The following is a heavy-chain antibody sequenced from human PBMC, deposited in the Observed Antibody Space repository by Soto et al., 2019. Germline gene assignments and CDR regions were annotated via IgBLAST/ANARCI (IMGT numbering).Heavy chain of an antibody. Sequence: EVQLLESGGGLVQPGGSLRGSCAASGFSFSSYGMSWVRQAPGKGLEWVSALGGGGGTTYYADPVKGRFTISRDNSKNTVYLQMNSLRAEDTAVYFCAKNGPQSTYSSSSTDLDYWGQGTLVTVSS. CDR1: GFSFSSYG. D-gene: IGHD6-6*01. V-gene: IGHV3-23*01. CDR3: AKNGPQSTYSSSSTDLDY. J-gene: IGHJ4*02. CDR2: LGGGGGTT.